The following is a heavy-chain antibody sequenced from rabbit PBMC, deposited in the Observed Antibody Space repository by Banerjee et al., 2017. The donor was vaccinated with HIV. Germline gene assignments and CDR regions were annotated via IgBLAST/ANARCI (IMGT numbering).Heavy chain of an antibody. D-gene: IGHD6-1*01. J-gene: IGHJ5*01. Sequence: QEQLEESGGDLVKPEGSLTLTCTASGFSFSSGYVMCWVRQAPGKGLEWIACINTISGDTVYATWAKGRFTISKASWTTVTLQMTSLTAADTASYFCARDWGAYAGHGYATGWLDLWGPGTLVTVS. CDR1: GFSFSSGYV. CDR2: INTISGDT. V-gene: IGHV1S45*01. CDR3: ARDWGAYAGHGYATGWLDL.